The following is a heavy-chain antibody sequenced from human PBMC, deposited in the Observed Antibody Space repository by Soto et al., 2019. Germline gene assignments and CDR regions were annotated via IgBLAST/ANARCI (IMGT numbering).Heavy chain of an antibody. Sequence: SETLSLTCTVSGGSISSSSYYWGWIRQPPGKGLEWIGYIYYSGSTYYNPSLKSRVTISVDTSKNQFSLKLSSVTAADTAVYYCARAQQLERLNDNYYYMDVWGKGTTVTVSS. CDR1: GGSISSSSYY. CDR3: ARAQQLERLNDNYYYMDV. J-gene: IGHJ6*03. D-gene: IGHD1-1*01. V-gene: IGHV4-39*07. CDR2: IYYSGST.